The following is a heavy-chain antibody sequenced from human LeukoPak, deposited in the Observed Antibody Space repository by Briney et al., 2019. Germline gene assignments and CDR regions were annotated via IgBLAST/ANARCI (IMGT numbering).Heavy chain of an antibody. CDR1: GGSISIYY. CDR2: IYTRGST. J-gene: IGHJ4*02. D-gene: IGHD3-16*01. V-gene: IGHV4-4*07. CDR3: ASTFRVSGTRDFDY. Sequence: SETLSLTCTVAGGSISIYYWGWIRQPAGKGREWIGHIYTRGSTNYNPSLKRRVTLSVATSKHQFSLTLSYVTAAATVVYYCASTFRVSGTRDFDYWGQGTLVTVSS.